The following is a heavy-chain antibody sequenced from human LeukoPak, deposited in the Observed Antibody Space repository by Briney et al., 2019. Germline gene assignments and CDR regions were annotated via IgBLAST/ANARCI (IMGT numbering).Heavy chain of an antibody. J-gene: IGHJ4*02. D-gene: IGHD3-10*01. CDR1: GGSISSSKYY. CDR3: ARQVRGVTIDY. Sequence: SETLSLTCTVSGGSISSSKYYWAWIRQPPGKGLEWIGSIYYSGSTYYNPSLKSRVTISVDTSKNQFSLKLSSVTAADTAVYYCARQVRGVTIDYWGQGTLVTVSS. CDR2: IYYSGST. V-gene: IGHV4-39*01.